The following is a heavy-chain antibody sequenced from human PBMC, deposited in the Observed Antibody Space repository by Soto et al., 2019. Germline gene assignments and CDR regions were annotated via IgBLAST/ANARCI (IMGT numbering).Heavy chain of an antibody. V-gene: IGHV3-23*01. D-gene: IGHD3-22*01. CDR3: VGYYDSTGYYW. Sequence: GGSLRLSCAASGFTFTSYAMTWVRQAPGKGLEWVSAVSTSGGSTYYADSVKGRFTISRDNSKNTLYLQMNSLRAEDTAIYYCVGYYDSTGYYWWGQGTLVTVSS. CDR2: VSTSGGST. J-gene: IGHJ4*02. CDR1: GFTFTSYA.